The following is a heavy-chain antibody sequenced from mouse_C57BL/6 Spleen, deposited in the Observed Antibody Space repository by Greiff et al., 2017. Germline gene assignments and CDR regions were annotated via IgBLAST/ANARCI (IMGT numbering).Heavy chain of an antibody. CDR3: ARDYYGNYWYFEV. Sequence: DVKLVESGGGLVKPGGSLKLSCAASGFTFSSYAMSWVRQTPEKRLEWVATISDGGSYTYYPDNVKGRFTISRDNAKNNLYLQMSHLKSEDTAMYYCARDYYGNYWYFEVWGTGTTVTVSS. CDR1: GFTFSSYA. V-gene: IGHV5-4*01. J-gene: IGHJ1*03. CDR2: ISDGGSYT. D-gene: IGHD2-1*01.